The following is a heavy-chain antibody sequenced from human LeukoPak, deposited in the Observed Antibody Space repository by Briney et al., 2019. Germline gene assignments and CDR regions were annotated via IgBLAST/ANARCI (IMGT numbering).Heavy chain of an antibody. V-gene: IGHV4-31*03. CDR3: ARVFIRADPYFDY. CDR1: GGSISSGGYY. Sequence: PSQTLSLTCTVSGGSISSGGYYWSWIRQHPGKVLEWIGYIYYSGSTYYNPSLKSRVTISVDTSKNQFSLKLSSVTAADTDVYYCARVFIRADPYFDYWGQGTLVTVSS. J-gene: IGHJ4*02. D-gene: IGHD3-10*01. CDR2: IYYSGST.